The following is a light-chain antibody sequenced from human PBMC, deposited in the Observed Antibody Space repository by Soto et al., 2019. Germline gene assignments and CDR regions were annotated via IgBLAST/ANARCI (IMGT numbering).Light chain of an antibody. CDR3: QQYHIYSGT. CDR1: QTIDSW. CDR2: KAS. J-gene: IGKJ1*01. Sequence: DIPMTQSPSTLYASVGDRVTITCRASQTIDSWLAWYQQRPGKPPNLLIYKASTLASGVPSRFSGSGSGTEFTLTINSLQPDDFATYYCQQYHIYSGTFGQGTKVEIK. V-gene: IGKV1-5*03.